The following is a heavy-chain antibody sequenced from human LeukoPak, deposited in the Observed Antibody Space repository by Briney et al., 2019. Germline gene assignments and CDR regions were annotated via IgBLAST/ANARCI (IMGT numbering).Heavy chain of an antibody. CDR3: ARAEVVVVPAAITPPYFDY. CDR2: IDYSGRT. D-gene: IGHD2-2*02. J-gene: IGHJ4*02. CDR1: GGSISTYY. V-gene: IGHV4-59*12. Sequence: SETLSLTCTVSGGSISTYYWSWIRQPPGKGLEWIGYIDYSGRTNYNSSLKSRVTISVDTSKNQFSLKLSSVTAADTAVYYCARAEVVVVPAAITPPYFDYWGQGTLVTVSS.